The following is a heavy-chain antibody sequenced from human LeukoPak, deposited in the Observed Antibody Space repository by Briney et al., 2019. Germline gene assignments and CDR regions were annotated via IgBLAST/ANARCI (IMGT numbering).Heavy chain of an antibody. J-gene: IGHJ5*02. V-gene: IGHV4-38-2*01. CDR1: GYSISSGYN. Sequence: SETLSLTCAVSGYSISSGYNWGWIRQPPGKGLEWIGSIYHSGSTYYNPSLKSRVTISVDTSKNQFSLKLSSVTAADTAVYYCAKAGGWSSSWRNWFDPWGQGTLVTVSS. CDR2: IYHSGST. CDR3: AKAGGWSSSWRNWFDP. D-gene: IGHD6-13*01.